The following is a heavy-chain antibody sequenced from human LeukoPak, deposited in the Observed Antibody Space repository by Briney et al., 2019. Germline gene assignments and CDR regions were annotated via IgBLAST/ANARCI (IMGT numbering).Heavy chain of an antibody. CDR2: ISYDGSDK. CDR3: AREGGDILTGYVFLDY. CDR1: GFTFSRFG. J-gene: IGHJ4*02. D-gene: IGHD3-9*01. Sequence: PGGSLRLSCAASGFTFSRFGMHWVRQAPGKGLEWVAIISYDGSDKYYADSVKGRFIISRDNSKNTLYLQMNSLRAEDTAVYYCAREGGDILTGYVFLDYWGQGTLVTVSS. V-gene: IGHV3-30*03.